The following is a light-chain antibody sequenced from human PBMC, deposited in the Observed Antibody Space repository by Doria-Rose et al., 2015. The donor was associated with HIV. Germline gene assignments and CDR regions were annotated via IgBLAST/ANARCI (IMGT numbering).Light chain of an antibody. CDR1: QGITSN. CDR2: TAT. Sequence: DVQLTQSPSSLSASEGDRVTITCRASQGITSNLNWYQQKAGKAPKLLIFTATTLQSGVPSRFSGGGSGTDFTLTISSLQPEDFATYYCQQTYSFPYSFGQGTRLDIE. V-gene: IGKV1-39*01. J-gene: IGKJ2*01. CDR3: QQTYSFPYS.